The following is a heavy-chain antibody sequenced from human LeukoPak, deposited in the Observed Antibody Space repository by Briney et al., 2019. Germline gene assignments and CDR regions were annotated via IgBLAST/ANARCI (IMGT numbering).Heavy chain of an antibody. J-gene: IGHJ6*02. CDR2: IYYSGST. CDR3: ARDSAFWSGYSPV. Sequence: SETLSLTCTVSGGSISSYYWSWIRQPPGKGLEWIGYIYYSGSTNYNPSLKSRVTMSVDTSKNQFSLKLSSVTAADTAVYYCARDSAFWSGYSPVWGQGTTATVSS. CDR1: GGSISSYY. V-gene: IGHV4-59*12. D-gene: IGHD3-3*01.